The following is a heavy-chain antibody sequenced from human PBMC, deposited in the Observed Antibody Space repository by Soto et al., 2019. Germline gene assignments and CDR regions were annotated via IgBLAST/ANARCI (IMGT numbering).Heavy chain of an antibody. D-gene: IGHD3-22*01. V-gene: IGHV3-13*01. CDR2: IGAAGDT. J-gene: IGHJ2*01. CDR3: ARGSDSSGYRDWYFDL. CDR1: GFTFSSYD. Sequence: EEQLVESGGGLVQPGGSLRLSCAASGFTFSSYDMHWVRQVKGKGLEWVSRIGAAGDTYYPGSVKGRFTISRENGKNSLYPQMNSLRNGDTAVYYCARGSDSSGYRDWYFDLWGRGTLVTVSS.